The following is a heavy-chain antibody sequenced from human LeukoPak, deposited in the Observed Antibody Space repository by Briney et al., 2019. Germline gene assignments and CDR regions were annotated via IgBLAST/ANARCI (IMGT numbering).Heavy chain of an antibody. CDR1: GGSFSGYY. CDR3: ARLGERGSGWYYYYYYMDV. Sequence: SETLSLTCAVYGGSFSGYYWSWIRQPPGKGLEWIGEINHSGSTNYNPSLKSRVTISVDTSKNQFSLKLSSVTAADTAVYYCARLGERGSGWYYYYYYMDVWGKGTTVTISS. D-gene: IGHD6-19*01. V-gene: IGHV4-34*01. J-gene: IGHJ6*03. CDR2: INHSGST.